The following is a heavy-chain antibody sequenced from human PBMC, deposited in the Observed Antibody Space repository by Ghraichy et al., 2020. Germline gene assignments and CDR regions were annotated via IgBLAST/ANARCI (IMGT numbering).Heavy chain of an antibody. CDR3: ARDAAYYDFWSGPHHNKN. V-gene: IGHV3-21*01. D-gene: IGHD3-3*01. CDR2: ISSSSSYI. CDR1: GFTFSSYS. J-gene: IGHJ4*02. Sequence: GGSLRLSCAASGFTFSSYSMNWVRQAPGKGLEWVSSISSSSSYIYYADSVKGRFTISRDNAKNSLYLQMNSLRAEDTAVYYCARDAAYYDFWSGPHHNKNWGQGTLVTVSS.